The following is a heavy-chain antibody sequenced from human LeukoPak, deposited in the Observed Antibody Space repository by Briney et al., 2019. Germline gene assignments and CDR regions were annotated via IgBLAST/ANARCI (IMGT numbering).Heavy chain of an antibody. CDR1: GFTFGSSP. CDR3: VKDDFGTLDY. Sequence: GGSLRLSCAASGFTFGSSPMHWVRQAPGKGLEWVSVTSHDGSTKYYADSVKGRFTISRDNSKNTLYPQMNNLRVEDTAVYYCVKDDFGTLDYWGQGTLVTVSS. V-gene: IGHV3-30*04. CDR2: TSHDGSTK. J-gene: IGHJ4*02. D-gene: IGHD1-1*01.